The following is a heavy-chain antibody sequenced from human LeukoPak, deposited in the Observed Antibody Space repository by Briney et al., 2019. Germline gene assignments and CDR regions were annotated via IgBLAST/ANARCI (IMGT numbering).Heavy chain of an antibody. Sequence: GASVKVSCKASGYTFTGYYMHWVRQAPGQGLEWMGWINPSSGGTNYAQKFQGRVTMTRDTSISTAYMELSGLRSDDTAVYYCARVPGRNVLRYLEASSNWFDPWGQGTLVTVSS. V-gene: IGHV1-2*02. CDR1: GYTFTGYY. CDR3: ARVPGRNVLRYLEASSNWFDP. D-gene: IGHD3-9*01. J-gene: IGHJ5*02. CDR2: INPSSGGT.